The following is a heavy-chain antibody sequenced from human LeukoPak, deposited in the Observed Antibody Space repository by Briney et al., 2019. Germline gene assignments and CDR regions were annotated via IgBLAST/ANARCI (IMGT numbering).Heavy chain of an antibody. Sequence: QPGGSLRLSCAASGFTFSSYAMSWVRQAPGKGLEWVANIKQDGGEKFYVDSVKGRFTISRDNAKNSVSLQMNSLRAEDTAVYYCASGSYGSGFYYFYYMDVWGKGTTVTVSS. J-gene: IGHJ6*03. V-gene: IGHV3-7*01. D-gene: IGHD3-10*01. CDR2: IKQDGGEK. CDR1: GFTFSSYA. CDR3: ASGSYGSGFYYFYYMDV.